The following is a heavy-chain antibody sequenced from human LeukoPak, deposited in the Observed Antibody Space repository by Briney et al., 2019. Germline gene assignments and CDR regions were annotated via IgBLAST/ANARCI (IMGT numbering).Heavy chain of an antibody. V-gene: IGHV1-69*06. CDR1: GGTFSSYA. CDR2: IIPIFGTA. J-gene: IGHJ4*02. D-gene: IGHD6-19*01. CDR3: ASASSGWYSSIFDY. Sequence: ASVKVSCKASGGTFSSYAISWVRQAPGQGLEWMGGIIPIFGTANYAQKFQGRVTITADKSTSTAYMELSSLRSEDTAVYYCASASSGWYSSIFDYWGQGTLVTVSS.